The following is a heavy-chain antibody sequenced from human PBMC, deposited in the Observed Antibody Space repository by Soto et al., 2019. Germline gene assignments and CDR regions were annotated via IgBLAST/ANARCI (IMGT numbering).Heavy chain of an antibody. Sequence: ASVKVSCKASGYTFTGYYMHWVRQAPGQGLEWMGWINPNSGGTNYAQKFQGWVTMTRDTSISTAYMGLSRLRSDDTAVYYCAREWGCSSTSCYPYYMEAWGNGTPVTV. CDR2: INPNSGGT. J-gene: IGHJ6*03. CDR3: AREWGCSSTSCYPYYMEA. D-gene: IGHD2-2*01. CDR1: GYTFTGYY. V-gene: IGHV1-2*04.